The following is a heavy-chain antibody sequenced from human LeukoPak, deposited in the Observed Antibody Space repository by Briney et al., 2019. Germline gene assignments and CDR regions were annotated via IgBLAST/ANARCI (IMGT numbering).Heavy chain of an antibody. V-gene: IGHV4-59*01. CDR3: ARYNDYGDYLQVD. Sequence: SETLSLTCTVSGGSISSYYWSWIRQPPGKGLERIGYIYYSGSTNYNPSLKSRVTISVDTSKNQFSLKLSSVTAADTAVYYCARYNDYGDYLQVDWGQGTLVTVSS. J-gene: IGHJ4*02. CDR1: GGSISSYY. CDR2: IYYSGST. D-gene: IGHD4-17*01.